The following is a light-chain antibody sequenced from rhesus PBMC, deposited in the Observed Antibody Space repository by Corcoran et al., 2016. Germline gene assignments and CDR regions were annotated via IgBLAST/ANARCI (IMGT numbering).Light chain of an antibody. CDR1: SSDIGCDNY. CDR2: EVS. V-gene: IGLV2-32*02. J-gene: IGLJ1*01. CDR3: SSYAGSNTFI. Sequence: QAALTQPRSVSGSPGQSVTISCTGTSSDIGCDNYVSWYQQRPGPAPKLMIYEVSKRPSGVSDRLSGSKSGNTASLPISGLQAEDEADYYCSSYAGSNTFIFGAGTRLTVL.